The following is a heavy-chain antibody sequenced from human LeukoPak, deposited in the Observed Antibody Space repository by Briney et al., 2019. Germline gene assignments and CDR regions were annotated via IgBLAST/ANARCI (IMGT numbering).Heavy chain of an antibody. J-gene: IGHJ4*02. Sequence: SETLSLTCTVSGGSISSGDYYWSWIRQPPGKGLEWIGYIYYSGSTYYNPSLKSRVTISVDTSKNQFSLKLSSVTAADTAVYYCTRSRAREPLTLDYWGQGTLVTVSS. CDR3: TRSRAREPLTLDY. D-gene: IGHD1-26*01. CDR2: IYYSGST. CDR1: GGSISSGDYY. V-gene: IGHV4-30-4*01.